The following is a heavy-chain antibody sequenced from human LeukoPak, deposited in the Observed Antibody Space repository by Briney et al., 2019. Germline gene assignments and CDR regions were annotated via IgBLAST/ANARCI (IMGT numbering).Heavy chain of an antibody. CDR1: GYTFTGYY. V-gene: IGHV1-2*02. CDR2: INPNSGGT. D-gene: IGHD3-10*01. CDR3: ARDRTHYYGSGSYQLFDY. Sequence: GASVKVSCKASGYTFTGYYMHWVRQAAGQGLEWMGWINPNSGGTNYAQKFQGRVTMTRDTSISTAYMELSRLRSDDTAVYYCARDRTHYYGSGSYQLFDYWGRGSLVTVSS. J-gene: IGHJ4*02.